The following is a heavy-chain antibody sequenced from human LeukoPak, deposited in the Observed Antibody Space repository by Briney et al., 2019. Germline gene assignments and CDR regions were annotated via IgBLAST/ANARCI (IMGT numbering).Heavy chain of an antibody. V-gene: IGHV4-61*02. CDR1: GGSISSGSYY. CDR3: ARSSLAVYFDY. CDR2: IFTRGTT. Sequence: SETLSLTCTVSGGSISSGSYYWNWLRQPAGKGLEWLGIIFTRGTTNYNASLASRLTISLDTAKSQFSLSLTSMTAADTAMYFCARSSLAVYFDYWGQGTLVTASS. D-gene: IGHD4-17*01. J-gene: IGHJ4*02.